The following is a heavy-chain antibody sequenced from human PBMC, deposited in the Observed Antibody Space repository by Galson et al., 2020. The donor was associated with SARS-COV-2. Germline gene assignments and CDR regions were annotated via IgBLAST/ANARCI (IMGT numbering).Heavy chain of an antibody. CDR2: IYHSGTT. V-gene: IGHV4-38-2*02. D-gene: IGHD6-13*01. CDR3: ARDSSGWFLY. J-gene: IGHJ4*02. CDR1: GFSITFGYY. Sequence: SETLSLTCTVSGFSITFGYYWGWIRQSPGKGLEWIGGIYHSGTTLYNPSLTSRVTMSIDTSKNQVSLKLTSVTAADSALYYCARDSSGWFLYWGQGTLVTVSS.